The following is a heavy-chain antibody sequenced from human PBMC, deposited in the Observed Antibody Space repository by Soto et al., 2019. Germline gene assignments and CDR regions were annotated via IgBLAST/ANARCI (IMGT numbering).Heavy chain of an antibody. J-gene: IGHJ6*03. D-gene: IGHD3-3*01. Sequence: GASVKVSCKASGYTLTSYAMHWVRQAPGQRLEWMGWINAGNGNTKYSQKFQGRVTITRDTSASTAYMELSSLRSEDKAVYYCARPGGVRTPMPGVVQHYYYYMDVCRKRTTVPVSS. V-gene: IGHV1-3*01. CDR3: ARPGGVRTPMPGVVQHYYYYMDV. CDR2: INAGNGNT. CDR1: GYTLTSYA.